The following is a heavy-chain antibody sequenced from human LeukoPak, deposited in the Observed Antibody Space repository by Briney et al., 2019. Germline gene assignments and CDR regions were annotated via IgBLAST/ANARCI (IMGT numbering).Heavy chain of an antibody. V-gene: IGHV3-23*01. Sequence: GGSLRLSCAASGFTFSNYAMSWVRQAPGKGLQWVSALTDSGRSTYYADSVKGRFTISRDNSKNTLYVQVNSLGTEDTAAYYCAKGSYYDSSGSFYFDYWGQGTLVTVSS. J-gene: IGHJ4*02. CDR2: LTDSGRST. CDR3: AKGSYYDSSGSFYFDY. CDR1: GFTFSNYA. D-gene: IGHD3-22*01.